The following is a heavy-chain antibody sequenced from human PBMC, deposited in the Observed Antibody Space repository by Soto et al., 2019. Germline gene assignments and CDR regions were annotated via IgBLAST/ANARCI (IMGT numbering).Heavy chain of an antibody. V-gene: IGHV3-23*01. Sequence: EVQLLESGGNLIQPGGSLRLSCAASGFTFSSYVMTWVRQAPGKGLEWVSAISAGGSSTYYAASVKGRFTISRDNSKNTLFLQMNSLRAEDTAVYYCAKDLTFGTIVVLTSYYGMDVWGQGTTVTVSS. CDR1: GFTFSSYV. CDR2: ISAGGSST. CDR3: AKDLTFGTIVVLTSYYGMDV. D-gene: IGHD2-21*02. J-gene: IGHJ6*02.